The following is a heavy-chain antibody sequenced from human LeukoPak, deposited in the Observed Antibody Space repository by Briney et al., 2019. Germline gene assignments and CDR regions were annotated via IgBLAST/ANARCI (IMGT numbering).Heavy chain of an antibody. V-gene: IGHV4-59*01. D-gene: IGHD3-22*01. CDR2: IYYGGST. J-gene: IGHJ4*02. CDR3: ARGRYYYDSSGYYYFDY. CDR1: GGSISSYY. Sequence: SETLSLTCTVSGGSISSYYWSGIRQPPGKGLEWIGYIYYGGSTKYNPSLKSRVTISVDTSRNQFSLKLSSVTAADTAVYYCARGRYYYDSSGYYYFDYWGQGTLVTVSS.